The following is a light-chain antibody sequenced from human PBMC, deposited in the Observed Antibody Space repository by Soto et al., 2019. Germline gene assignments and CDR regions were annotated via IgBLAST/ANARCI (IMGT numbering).Light chain of an antibody. CDR2: AAS. CDR1: QSVSSSY. CDR3: KQYGNSPLWT. J-gene: IGKJ1*01. Sequence: EIVLTQSPGTLSLSPGERATLSCRASQSVSSSYLAWYQQKPGQAPRLLIYAASSRATGIPDRFSGSGSGTDFTLTISRLEPQDFAVYYCKQYGNSPLWTFGQGTKLEIK. V-gene: IGKV3-20*01.